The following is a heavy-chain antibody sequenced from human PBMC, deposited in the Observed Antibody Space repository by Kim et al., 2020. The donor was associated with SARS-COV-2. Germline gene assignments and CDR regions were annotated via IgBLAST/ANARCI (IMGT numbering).Heavy chain of an antibody. CDR2: IDPDDSYI. V-gene: IGHV5-10-1*01. D-gene: IGHD1-20*01. CDR3: SRRGRYSTLDY. CDR1: GYSFTSYW. Sequence: GESLKISCKTSGYSFTSYWIYWVRQMPEKGLEWMGRIDPDDSYINYSPHFQGRVTMSVDKSTYTAYLQWSSLQASDSALYFCSRRGRYSTLDYWGQGTLVTVS. J-gene: IGHJ4*02.